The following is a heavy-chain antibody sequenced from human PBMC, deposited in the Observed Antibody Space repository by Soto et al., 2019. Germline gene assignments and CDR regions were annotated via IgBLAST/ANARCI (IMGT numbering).Heavy chain of an antibody. CDR1: GDTGSSNRVA. D-gene: IGHD2-15*01. Sequence: PSQTLSLTCVGSGDTGSSNRVAWNWVRQSPSRGLEWLGRTYYRSRWYSDYAVSVRSRIDINADTSKNQVSLQLNSVTPEDTAVYYCARSEEDSDYYYYGMDVWGQGTTVTVSS. V-gene: IGHV6-1*01. CDR2: TYYRSRWYS. J-gene: IGHJ6*02. CDR3: ARSEEDSDYYYYGMDV.